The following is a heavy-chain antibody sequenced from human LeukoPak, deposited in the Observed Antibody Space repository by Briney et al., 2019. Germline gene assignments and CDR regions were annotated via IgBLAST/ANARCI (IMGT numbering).Heavy chain of an antibody. J-gene: IGHJ5*02. CDR1: GYSFTTYW. D-gene: IGHD3-10*01. Sequence: GESLKISCKCSGYSFTTYWIGWVRQMPGKGLEWMGIIYPGDSDTRYSPSFQGQVTISADKSISTAYLQWSSLKASDTAMYYCARRKGAMVRGVIIGGWFDPWGQGTLVTVSS. CDR3: ARRKGAMVRGVIIGGWFDP. CDR2: IYPGDSDT. V-gene: IGHV5-51*01.